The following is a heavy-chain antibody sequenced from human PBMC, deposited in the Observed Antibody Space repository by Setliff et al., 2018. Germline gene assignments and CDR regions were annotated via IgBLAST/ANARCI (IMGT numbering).Heavy chain of an antibody. V-gene: IGHV3-48*01. CDR3: AREDRDAFDI. Sequence: GGSLRLSCAASGFTFSSCSMNWVRQAPGKGLEWVSYISSSSSATYYADSVKGRFTISRDNAKNALYLQMNSLGAEDTAVYYCAREDRDAFDIWGQGTLVTVSS. CDR2: ISSSSSAT. CDR1: GFTFSSCS. J-gene: IGHJ3*02.